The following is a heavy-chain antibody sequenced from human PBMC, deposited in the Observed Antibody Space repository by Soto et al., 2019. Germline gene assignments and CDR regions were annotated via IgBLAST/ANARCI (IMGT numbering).Heavy chain of an antibody. D-gene: IGHD6-6*01. J-gene: IGHJ4*02. CDR3: ARDDSSSPDY. Sequence: QVQLVESGGGVVQPGRSLRLSCAASGFTFSSYAMHWVRQAPGKGLEWVAVISYDGSNKYYADSVKGRFTISRDNSKNTLYVQMNSLRAEDTAVYYCARDDSSSPDYWGQGTLVTVSS. V-gene: IGHV3-30-3*01. CDR2: ISYDGSNK. CDR1: GFTFSSYA.